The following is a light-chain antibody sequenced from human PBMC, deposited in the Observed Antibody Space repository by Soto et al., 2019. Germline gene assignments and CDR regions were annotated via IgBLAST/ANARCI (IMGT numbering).Light chain of an antibody. CDR3: QYLNGVPTIT. J-gene: IGKJ5*01. CDR1: QDVSDF. V-gene: IGKV1-9*01. CDR2: GRY. Sequence: DIHLTQSPSILSASVGDRVTLTCRASQDVSDFLAWYQHAPGKAPNLLIYGRYTLQSGVPSRFSGSGSGTEFSLTITGRQPEDFATYYCQYLNGVPTITFGQGTRLEIK.